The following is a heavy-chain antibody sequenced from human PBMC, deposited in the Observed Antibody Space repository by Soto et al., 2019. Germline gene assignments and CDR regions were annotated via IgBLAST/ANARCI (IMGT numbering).Heavy chain of an antibody. J-gene: IGHJ4*02. CDR3: AKLWFGELSEPTFDY. V-gene: IGHV3-30*18. D-gene: IGHD3-10*01. CDR1: GFTFSSYG. Sequence: GGSLRLSCAASGFTFSSYGMHWVRQAPGKGLEWVAVISYDGSNKYYADSVKGRFTISRDNSKNTLYLQMNSLRAEDTAVYYCAKLWFGELSEPTFDYWGQGTLVTVSS. CDR2: ISYDGSNK.